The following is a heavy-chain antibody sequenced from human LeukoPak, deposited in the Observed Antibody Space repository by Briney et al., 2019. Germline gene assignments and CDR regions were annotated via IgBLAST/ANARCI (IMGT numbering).Heavy chain of an antibody. Sequence: GASVKVSCKASGYTFTSYGISWVRQAPGQGLERMGWISAYNGNTNYAQKLQGRVTMTTDTSTSTAYMELRSLRSDDTAVCYCSVVVAALNEDDYFDYWRQGTLVTVSS. D-gene: IGHD2-15*01. V-gene: IGHV1-18*01. J-gene: IGHJ4*02. CDR2: ISAYNGNT. CDR3: SVVVAALNEDDYFDY. CDR1: GYTFTSYG.